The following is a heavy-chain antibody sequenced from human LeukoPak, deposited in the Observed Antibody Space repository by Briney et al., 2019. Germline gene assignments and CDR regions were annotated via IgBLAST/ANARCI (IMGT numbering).Heavy chain of an antibody. CDR3: ARNKKGDRYTYGHDS. J-gene: IGHJ4*02. CDR1: GFTFSSYG. Sequence: GGTLRLSCAASGFTFSSYGMSWVRQAPGKGLEWVSGISGSGGSTYYADSVKGRFTISRDNAKNSLYLQMNSLRAEDTAVYYCARNKKGDRYTYGHDSWGQETLVTVSS. D-gene: IGHD5-18*01. CDR2: ISGSGGST. V-gene: IGHV3-23*01.